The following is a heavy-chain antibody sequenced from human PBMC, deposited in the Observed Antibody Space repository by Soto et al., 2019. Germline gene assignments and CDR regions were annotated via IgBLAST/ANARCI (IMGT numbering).Heavy chain of an antibody. Sequence: PSETLSLTCTVSGGSISSSSYYWGWIRQPPGKGLEWIGSIYYSGSTYYNPSLKSRVTISVDTSKNQFSLKLSSVTAADTAVYYCARSRLSYGYSLYFDYWGQGTLVTVSS. CDR3: ARSRLSYGYSLYFDY. V-gene: IGHV4-39*07. CDR2: IYYSGST. D-gene: IGHD5-18*01. J-gene: IGHJ4*02. CDR1: GGSISSSSYY.